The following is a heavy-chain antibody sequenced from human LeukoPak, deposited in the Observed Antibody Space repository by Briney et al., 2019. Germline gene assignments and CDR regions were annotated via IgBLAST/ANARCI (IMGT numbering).Heavy chain of an antibody. Sequence: ASVKVSCKASGYTLTRYLMHWVRQAPGQGLEWMGIINPSGGSTNYPQKFQGRVTMTRDTSTSTVYMELSSLRSEDTAVYFCATGRDGYNSEYFQHWGQGTLVTVSS. CDR3: ATGRDGYNSEYFQH. V-gene: IGHV1-46*01. D-gene: IGHD5-24*01. J-gene: IGHJ1*01. CDR2: INPSGGST. CDR1: GYTLTRYL.